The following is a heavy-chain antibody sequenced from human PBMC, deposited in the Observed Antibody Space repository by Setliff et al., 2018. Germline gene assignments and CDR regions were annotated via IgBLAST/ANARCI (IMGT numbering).Heavy chain of an antibody. J-gene: IGHJ3*02. CDR3: ARVPRFTDTRNAFDI. CDR2: IYYSGST. CDR1: GGSISSGGYY. D-gene: IGHD5-18*01. Sequence: SETLSLTCTVSGGSISSGGYYWSWIRQHPGKGLEWIGYIYYSGSTYYNPSLKSRVTISVDTSKNQFSLKLNSVTAADTAVCYCARVPRFTDTRNAFDIWGQGTMVTVSS. V-gene: IGHV4-31*03.